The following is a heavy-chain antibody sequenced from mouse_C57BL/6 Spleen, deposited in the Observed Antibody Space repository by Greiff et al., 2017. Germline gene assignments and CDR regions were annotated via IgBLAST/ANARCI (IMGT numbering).Heavy chain of an antibody. D-gene: IGHD1-1*01. CDR3: TRGYYGSSYEGAMDY. Sequence: VHVKQSGTVLARPGASVKMSCKTSGYTFTSYWMHWVKQRPGQGLEWIGAIYPGNSDTSYNQKFKGKAKLTAVTSASTAYMELSSLTNEDSAVYYCTRGYYGSSYEGAMDYWGQGTSVTVSS. V-gene: IGHV1-5*01. J-gene: IGHJ4*01. CDR2: IYPGNSDT. CDR1: GYTFTSYW.